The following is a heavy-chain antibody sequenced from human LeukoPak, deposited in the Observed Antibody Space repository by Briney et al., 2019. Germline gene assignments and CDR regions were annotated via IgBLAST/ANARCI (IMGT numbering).Heavy chain of an antibody. CDR2: ISSSSSYI. D-gene: IGHD3-22*01. CDR3: AXDPXYDXSXDAXXI. V-gene: IGHV3-21*01. Sequence: FTFXXYSMNWVRQAPGKGLEWVSSISSSSSYIYYADSVKGRFTISRDNAKNSLYLQMNRLRAEDTAVYYCAXDPXYDXSXDAXXIWGQGTXVTVSS. J-gene: IGHJ3*02. CDR1: FTFXXYS.